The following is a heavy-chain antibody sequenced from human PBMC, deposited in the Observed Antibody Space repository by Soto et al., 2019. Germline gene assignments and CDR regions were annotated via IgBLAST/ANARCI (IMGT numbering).Heavy chain of an antibody. D-gene: IGHD5-12*01. CDR1: GFTLGTYW. CDR2: IREDGTEK. CDR3: ATNSGYTFKY. Sequence: GGSLRLSCAASGFTLGTYWMSWVRQAPGKGLEWVANIREDGTEKFYVKSVKGRFTISRDNAKNSLYLQMNSLRAEDTAVYYCATNSGYTFKYWGQGTPVTVSS. J-gene: IGHJ4*02. V-gene: IGHV3-7*02.